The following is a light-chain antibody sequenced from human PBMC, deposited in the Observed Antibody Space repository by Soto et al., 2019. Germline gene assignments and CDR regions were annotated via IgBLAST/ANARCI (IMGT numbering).Light chain of an antibody. CDR2: GAS. CDR3: QHFDSSSYT. J-gene: IGKJ2*01. CDR1: QMVTSSY. V-gene: IGKV3-20*01. Sequence: EVVWTQSPGTLSLSPGQRATLSCRAGQMVTSSYLAWYQQKPGQAPRLLIYGASIRATGIPDRFSGSGSGADFTLTISRLEPEDFALFYCQHFDSSSYTFGQGTKLEI.